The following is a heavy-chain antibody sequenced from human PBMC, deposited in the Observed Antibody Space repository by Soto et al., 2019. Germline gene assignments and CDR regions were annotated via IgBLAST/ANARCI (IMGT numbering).Heavy chain of an antibody. CDR1: GFTFSSYA. CDR2: ISGSGGST. Sequence: EVQLLESGGGLVQPGGSLRLSCAASGFTFSSYAMSWVRQAPGKGLEWVSAISGSGGSTYYADSVKGRFTISRDNSKTTLYLQMNSMRAEDTAVYYCAKDLARVGARGGAFDIWGQGTMVTVSS. J-gene: IGHJ3*02. CDR3: AKDLARVGARGGAFDI. D-gene: IGHD1-26*01. V-gene: IGHV3-23*01.